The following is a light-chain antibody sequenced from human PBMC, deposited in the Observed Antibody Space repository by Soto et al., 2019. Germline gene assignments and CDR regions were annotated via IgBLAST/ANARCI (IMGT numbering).Light chain of an antibody. CDR1: QGISSY. J-gene: IGKJ2*01. Sequence: AIRMTQSPSSFSASTGDRVTITCRASQGISSYLAWYQQKPGKAPKLLIYAASTLQSGVPSRFSGSGSGTDCTLTISCLQSEDFATYYFQQYYSYPVTFGQGTKLEIK. CDR2: AAS. V-gene: IGKV1-8*01. CDR3: QQYYSYPVT.